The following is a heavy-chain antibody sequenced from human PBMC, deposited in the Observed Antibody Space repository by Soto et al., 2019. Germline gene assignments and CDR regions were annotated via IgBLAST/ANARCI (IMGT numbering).Heavy chain of an antibody. Sequence: SETLSLTCTVSGGSISSSSYYWGWIRQPPGKGLEWIGSTYYSGSTYYNPSLKSRVTISVDTSKNQFSLKLSSVTAADTAVYYCARQYYYGSGSYYNVPYYYDMDVWGQGTTVTVSS. CDR2: TYYSGST. V-gene: IGHV4-39*01. J-gene: IGHJ6*02. CDR3: ARQYYYGSGSYYNVPYYYDMDV. D-gene: IGHD3-10*01. CDR1: GGSISSSSYY.